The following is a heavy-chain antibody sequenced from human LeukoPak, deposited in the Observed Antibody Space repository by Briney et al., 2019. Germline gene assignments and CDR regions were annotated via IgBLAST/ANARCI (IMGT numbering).Heavy chain of an antibody. CDR3: ARATSYYAFWRGAGYYYMDV. V-gene: IGHV4-4*07. CDR2: IYTSGSP. CDR1: GGSLSSYY. Sequence: SETLSLTCTVSGGSLSSYYWSWIRQPAGKGLEWIGRIYTSGSPNYNPSLKRRVTMSVDTSKNQFSLKLSSVTAADTAVSYSARATSYYAFWRGAGYYYMDVCGKGTTVTASS. D-gene: IGHD3-3*01. J-gene: IGHJ6*03.